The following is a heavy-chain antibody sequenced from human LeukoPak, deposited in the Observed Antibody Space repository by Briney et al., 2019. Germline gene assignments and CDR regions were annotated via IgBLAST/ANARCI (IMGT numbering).Heavy chain of an antibody. CDR2: TYSGGST. CDR3: ARGTSGPGRYYYYYYMDV. D-gene: IGHD1-14*01. Sequence: PGESLRLSCAASGFTVSSNYMSWVRQAPGKGLEWVSVTYSGGSTYYADSVKGRFTISRDNSKNTLYLQMNSLRAEDTAVYYCARGTSGPGRYYYYYYMDVWGKGTTVTISS. V-gene: IGHV3-53*01. J-gene: IGHJ6*03. CDR1: GFTVSSNY.